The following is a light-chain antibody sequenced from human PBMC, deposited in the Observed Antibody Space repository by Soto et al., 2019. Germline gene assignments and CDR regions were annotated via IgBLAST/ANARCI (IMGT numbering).Light chain of an antibody. J-gene: IGLJ1*01. CDR2: DVS. CDR1: SSDVGSYNL. Sequence: QSALTQPASVSGSPGQSITISCTGTSSDVGSYNLVTWYQHNPGKAPKLLIYDVSKWPSGVSNRFSGSKSGNTASLTIFGLQAEDEADYYCCSYTSVSTYDFGTGTKVT. CDR3: CSYTSVSTYD. V-gene: IGLV2-23*02.